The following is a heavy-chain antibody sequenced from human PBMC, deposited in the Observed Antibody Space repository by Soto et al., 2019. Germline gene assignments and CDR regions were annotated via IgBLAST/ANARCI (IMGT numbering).Heavy chain of an antibody. CDR3: ARLGGVAARTFDY. D-gene: IGHD6-6*01. CDR2: IDRSGRT. J-gene: IGHJ4*02. CDR1: GGSFSDDASSSDWY. Sequence: SETLSLTCAVYGGSFSDDASSSDWYWNWIRQSPGKGLEWIGEIDRSGRTKYNPSLKSRVSISVDTSKNQFSLNLRSVNTADTAVYYCARLGGVAARTFDYWGQGTLVTVSS. V-gene: IGHV4-34*01.